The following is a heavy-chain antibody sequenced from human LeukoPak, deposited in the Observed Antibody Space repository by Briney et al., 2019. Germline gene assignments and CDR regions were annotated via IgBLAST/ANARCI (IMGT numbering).Heavy chain of an antibody. CDR2: ISPNSGVS. V-gene: IGHV1-2*02. J-gene: IGHJ4*02. CDR3: ASSRGVKDGYNPDY. D-gene: IGHD5-24*01. Sequence: ASVKVSCKASGYTFTDYYMHWVRQAPGQGLEWMGWISPNSGVSTYAQKFQGRVTMTRDTSISTAYMELSRLSSDDTAVYYCASSRGVKDGYNPDYWGQGTLVTVSS. CDR1: GYTFTDYY.